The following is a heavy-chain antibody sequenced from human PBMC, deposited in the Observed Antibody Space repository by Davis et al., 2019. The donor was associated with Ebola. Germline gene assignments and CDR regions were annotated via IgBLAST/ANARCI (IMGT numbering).Heavy chain of an antibody. CDR3: ARGRGYCSSTSCFIMDV. J-gene: IGHJ6*02. D-gene: IGHD2-2*01. CDR2: IYSGGST. V-gene: IGHV3-53*01. Sequence: GESLKISCAASGFTVSSNYMSWVRQAPGKGLEWVSVIYSGGSTYCADSVKGRFTISRDNSKNTLYLQMNSLRAEDTAVYYCARGRGYCSSTSCFIMDVWGQGTTVTVSS. CDR1: GFTVSSNY.